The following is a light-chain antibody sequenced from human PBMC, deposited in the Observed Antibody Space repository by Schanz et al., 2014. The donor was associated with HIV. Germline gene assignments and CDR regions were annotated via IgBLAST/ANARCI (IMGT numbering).Light chain of an antibody. CDR3: ATWDISLNGPV. CDR1: RSTLERTP. J-gene: IGLJ2*01. V-gene: IGLV1-44*01. Sequence: TQPPSFSVPPGQRVTISCSGSRSTLERTPVDWYQHLPGTAPRLLIRNNDVRPSGVPDRFSGSKSGTSASLVISGLLSEDEADYFCATWDISLNGPVFGGGTKLTVL. CDR2: NND.